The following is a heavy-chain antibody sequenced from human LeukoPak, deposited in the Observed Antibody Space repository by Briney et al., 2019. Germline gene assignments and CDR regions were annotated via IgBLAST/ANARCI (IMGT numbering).Heavy chain of an antibody. CDR3: AREGYDSSYY. CDR1: GGSISSGDYY. D-gene: IGHD3-22*01. Sequence: SQTLSLTCTVSGGSISSGDYYWSGLRQHPGRGVEWVGNMYYSGSTYYNPSLKSRVTISVDTSKSQFSLKLSSVTAADTAVYYCAREGYDSSYYWGQGTLVTVSS. CDR2: MYYSGST. V-gene: IGHV4-31*03. J-gene: IGHJ4*02.